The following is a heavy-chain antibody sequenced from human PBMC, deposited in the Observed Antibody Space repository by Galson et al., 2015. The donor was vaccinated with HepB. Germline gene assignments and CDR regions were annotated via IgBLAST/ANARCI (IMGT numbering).Heavy chain of an antibody. CDR1: GFTFDDYA. J-gene: IGHJ5*02. D-gene: IGHD4-17*01. CDR2: ISWNSGSI. Sequence: SLRLSCAASGFTFDDYAMHWVRQAPGKGLEWVSGISWNSGSIGYADSVKGRFTISRDNAKNSLYLQMNSLRAEDTALYYCAKDMEPYGDTGWFDPWGQGTLVTVSS. V-gene: IGHV3-9*01. CDR3: AKDMEPYGDTGWFDP.